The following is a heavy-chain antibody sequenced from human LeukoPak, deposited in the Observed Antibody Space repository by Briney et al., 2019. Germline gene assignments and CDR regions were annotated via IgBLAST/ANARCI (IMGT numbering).Heavy chain of an antibody. Sequence: SETLSLTCTVSGGSISSYYWSWIRQPPGKGLEWIGYIYYSGSTNYNPSLKSRVTISVDTSKNQFSLKLSSVTAADTAVYYCARDRGNGQLWSTYYYYYYMDVWGKGTTVTVSS. CDR1: GGSISSYY. CDR2: IYYSGST. CDR3: ARDRGNGQLWSTYYYYYYMDV. V-gene: IGHV4-59*01. D-gene: IGHD5-18*01. J-gene: IGHJ6*03.